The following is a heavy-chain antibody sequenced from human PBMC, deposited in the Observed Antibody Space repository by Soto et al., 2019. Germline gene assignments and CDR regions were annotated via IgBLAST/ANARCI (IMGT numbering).Heavy chain of an antibody. D-gene: IGHD3-3*01. CDR2: MDTNTGNT. Sequence: ASVKVSCKTSGYTFTEFDINWVRQAPGQGLEWMGWMDTNTGNTGYAQKFQGRVTMTRDTSISTAYMELRRLRSEDTAVYYCARVVRFFGGHAGYWGQGTLVTVSS. CDR3: ARVVRFFGGHAGY. V-gene: IGHV1-8*01. J-gene: IGHJ4*02. CDR1: GYTFTEFD.